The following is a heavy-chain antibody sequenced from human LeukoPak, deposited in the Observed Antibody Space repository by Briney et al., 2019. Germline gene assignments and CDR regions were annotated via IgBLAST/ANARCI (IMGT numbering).Heavy chain of an antibody. J-gene: IGHJ4*02. Sequence: ASVKVSCKASGYTFTSYGISWVRQALARELEWMGWISAYNGNTNYAQKLQGRVTITTDTSTRTAYMELRSLRSDDTAVDDCARDLDYWGQGTLVTVSS. V-gene: IGHV1-18*01. CDR1: GYTFTSYG. CDR3: ARDLDY. CDR2: ISAYNGNT.